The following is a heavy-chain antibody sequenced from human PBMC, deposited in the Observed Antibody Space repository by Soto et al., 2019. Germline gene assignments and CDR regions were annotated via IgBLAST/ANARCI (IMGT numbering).Heavy chain of an antibody. V-gene: IGHV3-64*01. CDR2: ISSNGGST. Sequence: GGSMRVSCAASGFTFISYAMHWVRQDTGKGLEYVSAISSNGGSTYYANSVKGRFTISRDNSKNTPYLQMGSLRAEDMAVYYCARDRIGFGVVLYYYMDVWGKGTTVTVSS. D-gene: IGHD3-3*01. CDR1: GFTFISYA. J-gene: IGHJ6*03. CDR3: ARDRIGFGVVLYYYMDV.